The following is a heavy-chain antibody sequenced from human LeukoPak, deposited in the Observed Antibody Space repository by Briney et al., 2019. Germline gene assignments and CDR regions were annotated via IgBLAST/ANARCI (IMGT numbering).Heavy chain of an antibody. J-gene: IGHJ5*02. CDR3: ARGLVVVPAALNGWFDP. CDR2: IVQSGRT. Sequence: SETLSLTCTVYGGSFSGYYWTWIRQPPGKGLEWMAEIVQSGRTSYSPSLESRLTLSVDTSKNQFSLKLSSVTAADTAVYYCARGLVVVPAALNGWFDPWGQGTLVTVSS. V-gene: IGHV4-34*01. D-gene: IGHD2-2*01. CDR1: GGSFSGYY.